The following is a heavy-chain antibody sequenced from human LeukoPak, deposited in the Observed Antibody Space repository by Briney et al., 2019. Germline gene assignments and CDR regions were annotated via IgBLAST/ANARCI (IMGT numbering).Heavy chain of an antibody. V-gene: IGHV4-4*07. J-gene: IGHJ4*02. CDR2: IYTSGST. CDR3: ARATYYYDSGGYLHYFDY. D-gene: IGHD3-22*01. Sequence: SGTLSLTCTVSGGSISSYYWSWIRQPAGKGLEWIGRIYTSGSTNYNPSLKSRVTMSVDTSKNQFSLKLSSATAADTAVYYCARATYYYDSGGYLHYFDYWGQGTLVTVSS. CDR1: GGSISSYY.